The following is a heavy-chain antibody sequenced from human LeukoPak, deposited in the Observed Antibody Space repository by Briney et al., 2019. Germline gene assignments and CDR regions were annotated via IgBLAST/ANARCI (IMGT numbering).Heavy chain of an antibody. Sequence: ASVKVSCKASGYTFTGYYMHWVRQAPGQGLEWMGWINPNSGGTNYAQKFQGRVTMTRDTSISTAYMELSRLRSDDTAVYYCARESTVDSSLDYWGQGTLVTVSS. CDR1: GYTFTGYY. D-gene: IGHD6-13*01. J-gene: IGHJ4*02. CDR3: ARESTVDSSLDY. CDR2: INPNSGGT. V-gene: IGHV1-2*02.